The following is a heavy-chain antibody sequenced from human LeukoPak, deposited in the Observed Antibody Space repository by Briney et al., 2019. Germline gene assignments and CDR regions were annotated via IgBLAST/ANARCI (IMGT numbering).Heavy chain of an antibody. CDR3: ARHCISTRCYYYYYMDV. CDR2: IYYSGST. D-gene: IGHD2-2*01. CDR1: GGSISSSSYY. Sequence: SETLSLTCTVSGGSISSSSYYWGWIRQPPGKGLEWIGSIYYSGSTYYNPSLKSRVTISVDTSKNQFSLKLSSVTAADTAVYYCARHCISTRCYYYYYMDVWGKGTTVTVSS. V-gene: IGHV4-39*01. J-gene: IGHJ6*03.